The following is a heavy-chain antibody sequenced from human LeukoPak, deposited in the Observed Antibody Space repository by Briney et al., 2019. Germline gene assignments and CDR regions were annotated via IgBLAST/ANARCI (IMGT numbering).Heavy chain of an antibody. CDR2: LYYRGST. D-gene: IGHD2/OR15-2a*01. J-gene: IGHJ4*02. CDR1: GGSISSTSYY. V-gene: IGHV4-39*01. Sequence: SETLSLTCTVSGGSISSTSYYWGWIRQSPGKGLEWIGNLYYRGSTYYNPSLKSRVTISVDASKNQFSLILSSVTAADTAVYYCARRSESCIGNTCYPFDYWGQGTLVAVSS. CDR3: ARRSESCIGNTCYPFDY.